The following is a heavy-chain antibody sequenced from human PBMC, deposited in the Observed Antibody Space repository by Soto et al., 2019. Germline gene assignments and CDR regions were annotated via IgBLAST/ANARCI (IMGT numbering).Heavy chain of an antibody. Sequence: CRRILQPPRKGLEWIGEINHSGSTNYNPSLKSRVTISVDTSKNQFSLKLSSVTAADTAVYYCARLGSTSGGRFRRPYYYMDVWGKGTTVTVFS. CDR2: INHSGST. V-gene: IGHV4-34*01. CDR3: ARLGSTSGGRFRRPYYYMDV. D-gene: IGHD2-2*01. J-gene: IGHJ6*03.